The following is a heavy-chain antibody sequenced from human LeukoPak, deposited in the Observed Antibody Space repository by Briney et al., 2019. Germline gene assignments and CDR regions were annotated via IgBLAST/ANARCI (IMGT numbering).Heavy chain of an antibody. J-gene: IGHJ4*02. V-gene: IGHV1-3*01. CDR3: ARGIAAAGYYFDY. D-gene: IGHD6-13*01. CDR2: INAGNGNT. CDR1: GYTFTSYA. Sequence: ASVKVSCKASGYTFTSYAMHWVRQAPGQRLEWMGWINAGNGNTKYSQKFQGRVTITRDTSASTAYMELSSLRSGDTAVYYCARGIAAAGYYFDYWGQGTLVTVSS.